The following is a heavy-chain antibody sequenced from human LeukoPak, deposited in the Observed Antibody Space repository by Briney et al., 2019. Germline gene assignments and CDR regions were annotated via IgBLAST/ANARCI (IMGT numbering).Heavy chain of an antibody. D-gene: IGHD3-10*01. CDR2: INPNSGVT. CDR1: GYTFTGYY. J-gene: IGHJ6*02. V-gene: IGHV1-2*02. CDR3: AVYYYGSERGGYGMDV. Sequence: GSVKVSCKASGYTFTGYYMRWVRQAPGQGLEWMGWINPNSGVTNYAQKFQGRVTMTRDTSISTAYMDLSRLRSDDTAVYYCAVYYYGSERGGYGMDVWGQGTTVTVSS.